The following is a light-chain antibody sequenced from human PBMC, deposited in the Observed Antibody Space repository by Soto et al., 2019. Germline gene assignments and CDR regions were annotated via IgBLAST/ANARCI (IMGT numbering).Light chain of an antibody. CDR3: QQYNIPSWT. CDR1: QSIGDS. Sequence: DIQMNHSPSTLSAYVGDRVTITCRASQSIGDSLAWYQQKPGKAPYLLISDVSSLERGVPSRFSGSGSGTEFTLTISCLQPDDFATYYCQQYNIPSWTFCQVTNVDIK. J-gene: IGKJ1*01. CDR2: DVS. V-gene: IGKV1-5*01.